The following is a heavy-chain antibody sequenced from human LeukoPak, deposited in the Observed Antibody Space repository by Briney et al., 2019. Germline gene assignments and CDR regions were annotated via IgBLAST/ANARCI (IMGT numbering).Heavy chain of an antibody. Sequence: PGGSLRLSCAASGFTFSSYGMHWVRQAPGKGLEWVAVISYDGSNKYYADSVKGRFTISRDNSKNTLYLQMNSLRAEDTAVYYCAKDLDCSSTSCYPDYWGQGTLVTVSS. CDR2: ISYDGSNK. D-gene: IGHD2-2*01. J-gene: IGHJ4*02. CDR1: GFTFSSYG. CDR3: AKDLDCSSTSCYPDY. V-gene: IGHV3-30*18.